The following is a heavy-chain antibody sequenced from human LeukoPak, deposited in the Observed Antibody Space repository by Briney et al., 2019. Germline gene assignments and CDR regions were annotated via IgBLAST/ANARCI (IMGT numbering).Heavy chain of an antibody. D-gene: IGHD1-26*01. Sequence: GASVKVSCKASGYTFADYYIHWVRQAPGQGLEWMGWIDPNNGDTSYAQKFQGRVTLTRDTSISTSYLDLNSLASGDTAVYYCARRISAPQDLDSWGQGTLVTASS. V-gene: IGHV1-2*02. CDR3: ARRISAPQDLDS. CDR2: IDPNNGDT. J-gene: IGHJ4*02. CDR1: GYTFADYY.